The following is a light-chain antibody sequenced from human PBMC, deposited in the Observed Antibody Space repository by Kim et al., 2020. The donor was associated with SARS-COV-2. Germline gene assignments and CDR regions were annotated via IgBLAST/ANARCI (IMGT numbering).Light chain of an antibody. Sequence: GGTVTLTGGPSTGPVTSDHYPYWFQQKPGQAPRTLIFDTNRRHSWTPARFSGSLFGARAALTLSGAQPEDEADYYCLLSYRDPRGVFGGGTQLTVL. CDR2: DTN. CDR1: TGPVTSDHY. J-gene: IGLJ3*02. CDR3: LLSYRDPRGV. V-gene: IGLV7-46*01.